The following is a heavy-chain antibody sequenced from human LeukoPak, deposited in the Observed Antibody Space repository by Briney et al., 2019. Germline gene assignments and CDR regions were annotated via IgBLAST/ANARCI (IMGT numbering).Heavy chain of an antibody. Sequence: GGSLRLSCAACVFTFSSYSMNWVRQAPGKGLEWVSYISSSSSTIYYADSVKGRFTISRDNAKNSLYLQMNSLRAEDTAVYYCARPSTSPTVEHFQHWGQGTLVTVSS. CDR2: ISSSSSTI. CDR1: VFTFSSYS. V-gene: IGHV3-48*01. D-gene: IGHD2-2*01. CDR3: ARPSTSPTVEHFQH. J-gene: IGHJ1*01.